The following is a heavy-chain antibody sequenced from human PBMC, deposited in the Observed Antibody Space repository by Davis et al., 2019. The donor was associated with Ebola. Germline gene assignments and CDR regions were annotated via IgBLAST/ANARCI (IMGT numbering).Heavy chain of an antibody. CDR1: GYDFTNYW. Sequence: GESLKISCETSGYDFTNYWIGWVRQMPGKGLEWMGVIYPGDSDTRYGPSFQGQITIPADKSISTAYLQWNSLKASDSAMYYCARQTIFGVVEDYWGQGTLVTVSS. D-gene: IGHD3-3*01. V-gene: IGHV5-51*01. CDR2: IYPGDSDT. J-gene: IGHJ4*02. CDR3: ARQTIFGVVEDY.